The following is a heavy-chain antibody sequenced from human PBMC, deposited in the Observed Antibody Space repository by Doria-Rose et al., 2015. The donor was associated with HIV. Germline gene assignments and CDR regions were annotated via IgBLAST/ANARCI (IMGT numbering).Heavy chain of an antibody. CDR2: ISSSSEYI. CDR1: GFTFSRYS. J-gene: IGHJ4*02. D-gene: IGHD3-22*01. V-gene: IGHV3-21*03. Sequence: ASGFTFSRYSMNWFRLAPGKGLEWVSSISSSSEYIYYVDSVRGRFTISRGNAKDSVYLQMNSLRTEDTAVYYCARDHYDSGGYYSDWGQGTLVTVSS. CDR3: ARDHYDSGGYYSD.